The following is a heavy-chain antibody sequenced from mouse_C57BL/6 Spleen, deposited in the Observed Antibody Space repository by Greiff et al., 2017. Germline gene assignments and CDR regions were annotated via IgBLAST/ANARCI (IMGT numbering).Heavy chain of an antibody. Sequence: QVQLQQPGAELVMPGASVKLSCKASGYTFTSYWMHWVKQRPGQGLEWIGEIDPSDSYTNYNQKFKGKSTLTVDKSSSTAYMQLSSLTSEDSAVYYCARFNYDDDGFAYWGQGTLVTVSA. J-gene: IGHJ3*01. V-gene: IGHV1-69*01. D-gene: IGHD2-4*01. CDR1: GYTFTSYW. CDR3: ARFNYDDDGFAY. CDR2: IDPSDSYT.